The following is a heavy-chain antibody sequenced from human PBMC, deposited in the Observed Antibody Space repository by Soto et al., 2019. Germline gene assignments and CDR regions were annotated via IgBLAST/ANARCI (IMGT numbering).Heavy chain of an antibody. CDR1: GFTFSSYA. Sequence: PVGSLRLSCAASGFTFSSYAMSWVRQAPGKGLEWVSAISGSGGSTYYAASVKGRFTISRDNSKNTLYLQMNSLRAEDTAVYYCAKGYRIAVAGTGFDYWGQGTLVTVSS. V-gene: IGHV3-23*01. J-gene: IGHJ4*02. CDR3: AKGYRIAVAGTGFDY. CDR2: ISGSGGST. D-gene: IGHD6-19*01.